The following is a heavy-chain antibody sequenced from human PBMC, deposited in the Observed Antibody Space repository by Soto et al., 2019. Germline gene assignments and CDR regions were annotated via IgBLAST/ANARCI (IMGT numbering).Heavy chain of an antibody. D-gene: IGHD2-15*01. CDR1: GFTFSTYA. J-gene: IGHJ3*02. CDR2: ISSSGGNT. Sequence: PGGSLRLSCAASGFTFSTYAMSWVRQAPGKGLEWVSTISSSGGNTYYTDSVKGRFTISRDNSKNTLYLQMNSLRAEDTAIYYCAKRPTATGCGDPFDIWGQGTMVTVSS. V-gene: IGHV3-23*01. CDR3: AKRPTATGCGDPFDI.